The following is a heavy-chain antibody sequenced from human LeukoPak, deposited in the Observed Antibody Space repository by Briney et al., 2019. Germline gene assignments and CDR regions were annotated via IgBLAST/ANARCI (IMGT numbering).Heavy chain of an antibody. CDR1: GGSLSDYY. D-gene: IGHD1-26*01. V-gene: IGHV4-34*01. Sequence: SETLSLTCAVYGGSLSDYYWSWIRQPPGDGLEWIGEINHSGSTNYNPSLKSGVTISVHTSKNQFSLKVSSVTAADTAVYYCARGPRVGIVGATYYRRGSLDNWGQGTLVTVSS. CDR2: INHSGST. CDR3: ARGPRVGIVGATYYRRGSLDN. J-gene: IGHJ4*02.